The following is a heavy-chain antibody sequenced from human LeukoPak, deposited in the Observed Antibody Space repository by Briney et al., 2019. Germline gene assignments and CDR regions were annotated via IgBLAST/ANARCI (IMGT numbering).Heavy chain of an antibody. D-gene: IGHD5-12*01. V-gene: IGHV3-7*01. Sequence: GGSLRLSCAASGFTYSSYWMSWVRQAPGKGLQWVANIKQDGSEKYYVDSVKGRFTISRDNAKNSLYLQMNSLRAEDTAVYYCARESGYDGDPLDYWGQGTLVTVSS. J-gene: IGHJ4*02. CDR3: ARESGYDGDPLDY. CDR2: IKQDGSEK. CDR1: GFTYSSYW.